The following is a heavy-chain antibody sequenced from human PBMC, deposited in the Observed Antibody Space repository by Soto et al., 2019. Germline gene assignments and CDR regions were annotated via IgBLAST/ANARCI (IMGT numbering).Heavy chain of an antibody. V-gene: IGHV4-61*01. J-gene: IGHJ4*02. CDR1: GGSVSSGSYY. D-gene: IGHD2-8*01. Sequence: SETLSLPCTVSGGSVSSGSYYWSWIRQPPGKGLEWIGYIYYSGSTNYNPSLKGRVTISVDTSKNQFSLKLSSVTAADTAVYSCARAPSHYLFNGYFDYWGQGTLVTVSS. CDR3: ARAPSHYLFNGYFDY. CDR2: IYYSGST.